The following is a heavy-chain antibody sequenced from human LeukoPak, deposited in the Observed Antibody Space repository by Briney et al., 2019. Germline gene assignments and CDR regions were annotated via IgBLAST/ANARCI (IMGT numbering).Heavy chain of an antibody. V-gene: IGHV1-8*01. CDR2: MNPNSGNT. Sequence: GASVKVSCKASGYTFTSYDINWVRQATGQGLEWMGWMNPNSGNTGYAQKFQGRVTMTRNTSMSTAYMELSSLRSEDTAVYYCAIVVVAALYDAFDIWGQGTMVTVSS. CDR3: AIVVVAALYDAFDI. CDR1: GYTFTSYD. J-gene: IGHJ3*02. D-gene: IGHD2-15*01.